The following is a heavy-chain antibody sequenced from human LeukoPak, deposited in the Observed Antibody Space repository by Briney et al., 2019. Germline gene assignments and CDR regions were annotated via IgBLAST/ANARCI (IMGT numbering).Heavy chain of an antibody. CDR3: ARGIEYYYDSSTPDAFDI. J-gene: IGHJ3*02. V-gene: IGHV4-31*02. D-gene: IGHD3-22*01. Sequence: GGXXXSWIRQHPGKGLEXIGYIYYSGSTYYNPSLKSRVTISVDTSKNQFSLKLSSVTAADTAVYYCARGIEYYYDSSTPDAFDIWGQGTMVTVSS. CDR2: IYYSGST. CDR1: GGXX.